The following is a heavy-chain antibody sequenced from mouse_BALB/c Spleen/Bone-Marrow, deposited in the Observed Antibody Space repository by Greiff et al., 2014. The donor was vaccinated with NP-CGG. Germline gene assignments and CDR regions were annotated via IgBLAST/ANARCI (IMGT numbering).Heavy chain of an antibody. CDR1: GYSFTGYF. V-gene: IGHV1-20*02. CDR2: INPYNGDT. CDR3: AGGDYRFDEGYFDC. D-gene: IGHD2-14*01. J-gene: IGHJ2*02. Sequence: EVKLVESGPELVKPGASVKISCKASGYSFTGYFMNWVMQSHGKSLEWIGRINPYNGDTFYNQKFKGKAILTVDKSSSTAHMELRSLASEDSAVYYCAGGDYRFDEGYFDCWGQGTSLTVSS.